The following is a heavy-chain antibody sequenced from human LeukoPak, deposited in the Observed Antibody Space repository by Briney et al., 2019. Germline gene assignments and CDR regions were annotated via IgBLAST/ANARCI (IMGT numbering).Heavy chain of an antibody. CDR1: GFTFDDYA. D-gene: IGHD5-18*01. V-gene: IGHV3-9*01. J-gene: IGHJ6*02. CDR2: ISWNSGSI. CDR3: ARDAVDTANAV. Sequence: GGSLRLSCAASGFTFDDYAMHWVRQAPGKGLEWVSGISWNSGSIEYADSVKGRFTISRDNAKNTLYLQMNSLRAEDTAVYYCARDAVDTANAVWGQGTTVTVSS.